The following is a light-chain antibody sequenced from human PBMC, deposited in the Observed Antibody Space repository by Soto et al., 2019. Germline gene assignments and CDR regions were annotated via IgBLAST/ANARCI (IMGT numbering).Light chain of an antibody. J-gene: IGKJ1*01. CDR1: QRVLYSSSNKNY. V-gene: IGKV4-1*01. Sequence: DIVMTQFPDSLAVSLGERATINCKSSQRVLYSSSNKNYLAWYQQKPGQPPKLLIYWASTRESGVPDRFSGSGSGTDFTLTISILQAEDVAVYYCQQYCSPPWTFGQGTKVEIK. CDR3: QQYCSPPWT. CDR2: WAS.